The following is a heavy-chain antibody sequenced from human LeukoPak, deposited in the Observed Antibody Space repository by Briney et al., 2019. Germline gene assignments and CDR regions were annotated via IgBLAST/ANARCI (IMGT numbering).Heavy chain of an antibody. J-gene: IGHJ4*02. D-gene: IGHD5-24*01. Sequence: ASVKVSCKVSGYTLTELSMHWVRQAPGQGLEWMGWINPNSGGTNYAQKFQGRVTMTRDTSISTAYMELSRLRSDDTAVYYCARGRDGYNFPFDYWGQGTLVTVSS. CDR3: ARGRDGYNFPFDY. CDR2: INPNSGGT. CDR1: GYTLTELS. V-gene: IGHV1-2*02.